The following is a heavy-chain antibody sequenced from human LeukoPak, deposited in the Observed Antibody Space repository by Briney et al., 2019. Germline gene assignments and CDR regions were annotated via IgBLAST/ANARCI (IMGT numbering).Heavy chain of an antibody. CDR1: GYTFTNNY. CDR3: ARDQEGFDY. Sequence: ASVKVSCKASGYTFTNNYLHWVRQAPGQGLEWMGMICPRDGSTSYAQNFQGRVTVTRDTSTTTVHMELRGLRSEDTAIYYCARDQEGFDYWGQGTVVTVSS. V-gene: IGHV1-46*01. CDR2: ICPRDGST. J-gene: IGHJ4*02.